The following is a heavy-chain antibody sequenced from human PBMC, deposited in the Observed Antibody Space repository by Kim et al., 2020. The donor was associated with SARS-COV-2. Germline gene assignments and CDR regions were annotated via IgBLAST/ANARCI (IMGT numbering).Heavy chain of an antibody. CDR3: ARSLYCSSANCYRPFDY. J-gene: IGHJ4*02. D-gene: IGHD2-2*01. Sequence: KGRFTISRDNAKTSLYLQVNSLRAEDAAVYYCARSLYCSSANCYRPFDYWGQGTLVTVSS. V-gene: IGHV3-21*06.